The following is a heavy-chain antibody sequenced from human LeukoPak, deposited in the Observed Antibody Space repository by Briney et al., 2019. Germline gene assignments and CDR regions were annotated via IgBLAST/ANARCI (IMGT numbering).Heavy chain of an antibody. CDR2: IYYSGST. D-gene: IGHD2-15*01. CDR3: ARLVVVAATGMDY. V-gene: IGHV4-59*01. J-gene: IGHJ4*02. CDR1: GGSISSYY. Sequence: SETRSLTCTVSGGSISSYYWSWIRQPPGKGLEWIGYIYYSGSTNYNPSLKSRVTISVDTSKNQFSLKLSSVTAADTAVYYCARLVVVAATGMDYWGQGTLVTVSS.